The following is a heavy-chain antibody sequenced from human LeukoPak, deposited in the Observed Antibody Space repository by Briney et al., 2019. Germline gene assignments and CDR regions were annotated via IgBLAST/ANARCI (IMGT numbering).Heavy chain of an antibody. CDR1: GGTFSSYA. V-gene: IGHV1-69*04. CDR3: ARSRINRGGDCYLLFGY. CDR2: IIPILGIA. D-gene: IGHD2-21*02. J-gene: IGHJ4*02. Sequence: PGASVKVSCKASGGTFSSYAISWVRQAPGQGLEWMGRIIPILGIANYAQKFQGRVTITADKSTSTAYMELSSLRSEDTAVYYCARSRINRGGDCYLLFGYWGQGTLVTVSS.